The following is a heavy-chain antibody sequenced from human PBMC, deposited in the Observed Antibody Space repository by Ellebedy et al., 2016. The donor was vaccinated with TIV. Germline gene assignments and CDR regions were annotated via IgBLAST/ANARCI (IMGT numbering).Heavy chain of an antibody. V-gene: IGHV1-2*02. CDR1: GYTFTGYY. CDR3: ARARGVLRFLEWLDNWFDP. J-gene: IGHJ5*02. CDR2: INPNSGGT. Sequence: ASVKVSXXASGYTFTGYYMHWVRQAPGQGLEWMGWINPNSGGTNYAQKFQGRVTMTRDTSISTAYMELSRLRSDDTAVYYCARARGVLRFLEWLDNWFDPWGQGTLVTVSS. D-gene: IGHD3-3*01.